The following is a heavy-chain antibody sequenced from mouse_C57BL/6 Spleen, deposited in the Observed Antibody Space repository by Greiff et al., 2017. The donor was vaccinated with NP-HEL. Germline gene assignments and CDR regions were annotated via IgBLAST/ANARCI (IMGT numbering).Heavy chain of an antibody. V-gene: IGHV1-4*01. J-gene: IGHJ3*01. D-gene: IGHD2-13*01. CDR3: ARSGGRDEAGFAY. Sequence: VQRVESGAELARPGASVKMSCKASGYTFTSYTMHWVKQRPGQGLEWIGYINPSSGYTKYNQKFKDKATLTADKSSSTAYMQLSSLTSEDSAVYYCARSGGRDEAGFAYWGQGTLVTVSA. CDR2: INPSSGYT. CDR1: GYTFTSYT.